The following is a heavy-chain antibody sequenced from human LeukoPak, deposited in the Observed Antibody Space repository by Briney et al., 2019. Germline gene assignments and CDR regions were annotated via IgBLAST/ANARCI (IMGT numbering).Heavy chain of an antibody. Sequence: GGSLRLSCAASRFPFSNYNMNWVRQAPGKGLEWVSYISSSSSPIYYADSAKGRFTISRDNSKNTLYLQMNSLRAEDTAVYYCAKDQYCTSTSCYVGYWGQGTLVTVSS. CDR1: RFPFSNYN. CDR3: AKDQYCTSTSCYVGY. J-gene: IGHJ4*02. CDR2: ISSSSSPI. D-gene: IGHD2-2*01. V-gene: IGHV3-48*01.